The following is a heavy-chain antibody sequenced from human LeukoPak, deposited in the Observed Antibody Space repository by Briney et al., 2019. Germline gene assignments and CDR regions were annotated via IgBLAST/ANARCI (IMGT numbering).Heavy chain of an antibody. CDR1: GFTFSDYY. J-gene: IGHJ4*02. V-gene: IGHV3-11*04. Sequence: GGSLRLSCAASGFTFSDYYMSWIRQAPGKGLEWVSYISSSGSTIYYADSVKGRFTISRDNAKNSLYLQMNSLRAEDTAVYYCAKDASNILRHYYDSSGYLDYWGQGTLVTVSS. D-gene: IGHD3-22*01. CDR2: ISSSGSTI. CDR3: AKDASNILRHYYDSSGYLDY.